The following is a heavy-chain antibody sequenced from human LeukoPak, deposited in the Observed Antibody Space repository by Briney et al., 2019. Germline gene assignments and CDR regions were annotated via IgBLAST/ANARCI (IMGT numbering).Heavy chain of an antibody. CDR3: ARAWGFGDSNWFDP. D-gene: IGHD3-10*01. V-gene: IGHV1-18*01. J-gene: IGHJ5*02. Sequence: ASVKVSCKASGYTFTSYGFGWVRQAPGQGLEWMGWISAYNGNTNYAQKLQGRVTMTTDTSTSTAYMELRSLRSDDTAVYYCARAWGFGDSNWFDPWGQGTLVTVSS. CDR1: GYTFTSYG. CDR2: ISAYNGNT.